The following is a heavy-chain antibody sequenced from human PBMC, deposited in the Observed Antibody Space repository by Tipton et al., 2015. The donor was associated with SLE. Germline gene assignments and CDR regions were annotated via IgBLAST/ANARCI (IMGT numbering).Heavy chain of an antibody. CDR1: GGSVSSGSYY. V-gene: IGHV4-39*07. CDR2: IYYSGST. Sequence: TLSLTYTVSGGSVSSGSYYWAWIRQPSGKGPEWIGTIYYSGSTYYYPSLKSRITISLDTSKNQFSLEVRSVTAADTAVYYCARGILEPFDYWGQGTLVTVSS. CDR3: ARGILEPFDY. D-gene: IGHD3-3*01. J-gene: IGHJ4*02.